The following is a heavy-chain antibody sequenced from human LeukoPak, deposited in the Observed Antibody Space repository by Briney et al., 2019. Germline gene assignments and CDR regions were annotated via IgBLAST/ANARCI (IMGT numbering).Heavy chain of an antibody. CDR2: ISAYSGNT. Sequence: GASVKVSCKASGYTFTSYGISWVRQAPGQGLEWMGWISAYSGNTNYAQKLQGRVTMTTDTSTSTAYMELRSLRSDDTAVYYCARDDIDFWSGYYFDYWGQGTLVTVSS. J-gene: IGHJ4*02. CDR1: GYTFTSYG. D-gene: IGHD3-3*01. CDR3: ARDDIDFWSGYYFDY. V-gene: IGHV1-18*01.